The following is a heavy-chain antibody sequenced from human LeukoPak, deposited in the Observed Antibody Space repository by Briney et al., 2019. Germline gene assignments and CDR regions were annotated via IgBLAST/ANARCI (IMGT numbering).Heavy chain of an antibody. V-gene: IGHV4-59*01. CDR1: GGSISDYY. CDR3: ARGDFCSKSNCYLRPMDV. CDR2: IYYSGST. J-gene: IGHJ6*03. D-gene: IGHD3-3*01. Sequence: SETLSLTCTVSGGSISDYYWNWIRQPPGKGLEWIGYIYYSGSTTYNPSLKSRVTVSVDTAKNQFSLKLRSVTAADTAVYYCARGDFCSKSNCYLRPMDVWGKGTPVTVSS.